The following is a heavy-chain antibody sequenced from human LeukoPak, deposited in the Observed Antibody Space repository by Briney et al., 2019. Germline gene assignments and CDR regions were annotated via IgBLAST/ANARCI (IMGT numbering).Heavy chain of an antibody. Sequence: GGSLRLSCAASGFTFSSYAMSWVRQAPGKGLEWVSATSGSGGSTYYADSVKGRFTISRDNSKNTLYLQMNSLRAEDTAVYYCAATVTTCPGGVLCGPCDYWGQGTLVTVSS. D-gene: IGHD4-17*01. V-gene: IGHV3-23*01. CDR3: AATVTTCPGGVLCGPCDY. CDR1: GFTFSSYA. J-gene: IGHJ4*02. CDR2: TSGSGGST.